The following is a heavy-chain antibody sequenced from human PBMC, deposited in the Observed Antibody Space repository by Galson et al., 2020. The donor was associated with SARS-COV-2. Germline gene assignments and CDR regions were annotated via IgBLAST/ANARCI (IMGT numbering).Heavy chain of an antibody. CDR3: AKDRVESSAPGVYGMDV. Sequence: GGSLRLSCSASGFTFNTYAMTWVRQAPGKGLEWVSGISASGGSTYNADSVKGRFTISRDNSKNTLYLQMNSLRADATAVYYCAKDRVESSAPGVYGMDVWGQGTTVTVSS. J-gene: IGHJ6*02. V-gene: IGHV3-23*01. CDR2: ISASGGST. D-gene: IGHD6-25*01. CDR1: GFTFNTYA.